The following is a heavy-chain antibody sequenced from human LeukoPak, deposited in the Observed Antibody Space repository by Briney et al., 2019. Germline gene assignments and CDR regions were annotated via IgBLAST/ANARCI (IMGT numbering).Heavy chain of an antibody. D-gene: IGHD3-10*01. CDR1: GFTFSIYA. J-gene: IGHJ4*02. Sequence: GGSLRLSCAASGFTFSIYAMSWVRQAPGEGLGWVSGICGSGGTTYHADSMKGQYTISRNNAKNSLYLQMNSLRAEDTAVYYCAREWYYYGSGSFSTPNYFDYWGQGTLVTVSS. V-gene: IGHV3-23*01. CDR3: AREWYYYGSGSFSTPNYFDY. CDR2: ICGSGGTT.